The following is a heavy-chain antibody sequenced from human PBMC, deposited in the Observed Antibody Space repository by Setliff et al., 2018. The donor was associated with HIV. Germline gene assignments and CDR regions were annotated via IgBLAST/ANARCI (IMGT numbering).Heavy chain of an antibody. CDR3: ARTVTGGPIMVRAAFDI. V-gene: IGHV4-4*07. Sequence: SLTCTVSGGSINSYYWSWIRRPAGKGLEWIGRIYTSGSTNYNPSLKSRVTMSVDTSKNQFSLKLSSVTAADTAVYYCARTVTGGPIMVRAAFDIWGQGTMVTVSS. CDR1: GGSINSYY. D-gene: IGHD3-10*01. J-gene: IGHJ3*02. CDR2: IYTSGST.